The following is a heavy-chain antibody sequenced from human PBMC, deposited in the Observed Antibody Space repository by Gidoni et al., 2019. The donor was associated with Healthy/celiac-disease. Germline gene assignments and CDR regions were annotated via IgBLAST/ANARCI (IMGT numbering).Heavy chain of an antibody. V-gene: IGHV3-30-3*01. CDR1: GFTFSSYA. CDR3: ARDPGGITIFGVVKYYFDY. J-gene: IGHJ4*02. D-gene: IGHD3-3*01. CDR2: ISYDGSNK. Sequence: QVQLVESGGGVVQPGRSLRLSCAASGFTFSSYAMHWVRQAPGKGLAWGAIISYDGSNKYYADSVKGRFTISRDNSKNTLYLQMNSLRAEDTAVYYCARDPGGITIFGVVKYYFDYWGQGTLVTVSS.